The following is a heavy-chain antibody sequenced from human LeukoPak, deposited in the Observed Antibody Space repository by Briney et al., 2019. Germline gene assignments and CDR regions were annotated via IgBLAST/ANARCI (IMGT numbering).Heavy chain of an antibody. Sequence: ASVKVSCKASGYTFTSYGISWVRQAPGQGLEWMGWISAYNGNTNYAQKLQGRVTMTTDTSTSTAYMELRSLRSDDTAVYYCARVYSSPWLVYYYMDVWGKGTTVTVSS. J-gene: IGHJ6*03. D-gene: IGHD6-13*01. CDR2: ISAYNGNT. CDR1: GYTFTSYG. CDR3: ARVYSSPWLVYYYMDV. V-gene: IGHV1-18*01.